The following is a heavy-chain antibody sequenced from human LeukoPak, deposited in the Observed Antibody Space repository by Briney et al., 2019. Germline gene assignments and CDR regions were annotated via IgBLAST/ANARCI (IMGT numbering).Heavy chain of an antibody. V-gene: IGHV1-2*02. J-gene: IGHJ5*02. CDR1: GYTFTGYY. Sequence: ASVKVSCKASGYTFTGYYMHWVRQAPGQGLEWMGWINPNSGGTNYAQKFQGRVTMTRDTSISTAYMELSRLRSDDTAVYYCARESSSWYTRGNWFDPWGQGTLVTVSS. CDR2: INPNSGGT. CDR3: ARESSSWYTRGNWFDP. D-gene: IGHD6-13*01.